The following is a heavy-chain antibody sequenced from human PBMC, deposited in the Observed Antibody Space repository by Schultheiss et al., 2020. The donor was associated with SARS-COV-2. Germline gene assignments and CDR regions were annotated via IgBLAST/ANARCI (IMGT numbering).Heavy chain of an antibody. CDR3: ARSTHGLRLGELSLSSYYYGMDV. J-gene: IGHJ6*02. CDR1: GGTFSSYA. D-gene: IGHD3-16*02. Sequence: SVKVSCKASGGTFSSYAISWVRQAPGQGLEWMGWISAYNGNTNYAQKFQGRVTITADESTSTAYMELSSLRSEDTAVYYCARSTHGLRLGELSLSSYYYGMDVWGQGTTVTVSS. CDR2: ISAYNGNT. V-gene: IGHV1-69*13.